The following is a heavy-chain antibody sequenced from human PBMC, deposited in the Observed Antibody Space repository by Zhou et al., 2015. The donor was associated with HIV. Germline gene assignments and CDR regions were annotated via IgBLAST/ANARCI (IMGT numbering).Heavy chain of an antibody. J-gene: IGHJ3*02. CDR2: IIPIFGTA. V-gene: IGHV1-69*01. CDR3: ARDIGRWGTTGVPHAFDI. D-gene: IGHD1-7*01. CDR1: GGTFSSYA. Sequence: QVQLVQSGAEVKKPGSSVKVSCKASGGTFSSYAISWVRQAPGQGLEWMGGIIPIFGTANYAQKFQGRVTITADESTSTAYMELSSLRSEDTAVYYCARDIGRWGTTGVPHAFDIWGQGTMVTVSS.